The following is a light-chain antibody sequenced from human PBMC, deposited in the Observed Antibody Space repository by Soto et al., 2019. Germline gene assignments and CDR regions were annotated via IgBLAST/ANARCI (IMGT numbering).Light chain of an antibody. J-gene: IGKJ3*01. CDR2: DAS. Sequence: EIVLTQSPATLSLSPGERATLSCRASQSVSSYLAWYQQKPGQAPRLLIYDASNRATAIPARFSGSGSGTDFTLTISSLGPEDFAVYYCQQRSNWPPGFTFGPGTKVDIK. V-gene: IGKV3-11*01. CDR3: QQRSNWPPGFT. CDR1: QSVSSY.